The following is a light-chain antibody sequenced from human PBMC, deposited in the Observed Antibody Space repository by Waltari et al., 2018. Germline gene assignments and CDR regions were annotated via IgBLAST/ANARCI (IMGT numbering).Light chain of an antibody. CDR1: QSVGKY. Sequence: EVVLTQSPGTLSLSPGERATLSCRASQSVGKYIVWYQQRPGQAPRLLIYAASTRATGIPDRFSCSGSGTDFSLTISRLEPEDFAVYYCQNHERLPATFGQGTKVEI. V-gene: IGKV3-20*01. CDR3: QNHERLPAT. J-gene: IGKJ1*01. CDR2: AAS.